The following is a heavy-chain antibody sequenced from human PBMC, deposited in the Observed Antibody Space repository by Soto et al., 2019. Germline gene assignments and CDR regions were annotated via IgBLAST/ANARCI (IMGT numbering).Heavy chain of an antibody. D-gene: IGHD2-2*01. CDR1: GFTFSSYA. J-gene: IGHJ3*02. CDR2: IRGSGGST. CDR3: ASRYHSYCSSTICYAFDI. Sequence: GGSLRLSCAASGFTFSSYAMSWVRQAPGKGLEWVSAIRGSGGSTYYADSVKGRFTISRDNSKNTLYLQMNSLRAEDTAVYSCASRYHSYCSSTICYAFDIWGQGTMVTVSS. V-gene: IGHV3-23*01.